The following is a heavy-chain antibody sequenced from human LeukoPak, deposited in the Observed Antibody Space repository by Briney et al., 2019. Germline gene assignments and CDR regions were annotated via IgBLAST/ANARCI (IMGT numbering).Heavy chain of an antibody. CDR1: GGSISSGDYY. CDR3: ARDARWDCSSTSCLDYYYYMDV. V-gene: IGHV4-30-4*08. J-gene: IGHJ6*03. D-gene: IGHD2-2*01. CDR2: IYYSGST. Sequence: PSGTLSLTCTVSGGSISSGDYYWSWIRQPPGKGLEWIGYIYYSGSTYYNPSLKSRVTISVDTSKNQFSLKLSSVTAADTAVYYCARDARWDCSSTSCLDYYYYMDVWGKGTTVTVSS.